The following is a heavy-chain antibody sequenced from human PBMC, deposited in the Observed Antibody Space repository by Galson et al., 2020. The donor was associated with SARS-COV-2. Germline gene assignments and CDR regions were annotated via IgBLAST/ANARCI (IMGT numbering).Heavy chain of an antibody. CDR3: AREEGLLWFGDEYNWFDP. Sequence: ASVKVSCKASGGTFSSYAISWVRQAPGQGLEWMGGIIPIFGTANYAQKFQGRVTITTDESTSTAYMELSSLRSEDTAVYYCAREEGLLWFGDEYNWFDPWGQGTLSPSPQ. D-gene: IGHD3-10*01. CDR1: GGTFSSYA. J-gene: IGHJ5*02. V-gene: IGHV1-69*05. CDR2: IIPIFGTA.